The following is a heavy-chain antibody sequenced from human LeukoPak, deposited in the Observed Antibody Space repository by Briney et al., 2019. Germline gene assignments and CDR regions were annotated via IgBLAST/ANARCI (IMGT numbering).Heavy chain of an antibody. CDR2: INHSGST. Sequence: PSETLSLTCTVSGGAISTSSYYWSWIRQPPGKGLEWIGEINHSGSTNYNPSLKSRVTISVDTSKNQFSLKLSSVTAADTAVYYCARLPTRSVVTRGYAFDIWGQGTMVTVSS. CDR1: GGAISTSSYY. J-gene: IGHJ3*02. CDR3: ARLPTRSVVTRGYAFDI. D-gene: IGHD4-23*01. V-gene: IGHV4-39*07.